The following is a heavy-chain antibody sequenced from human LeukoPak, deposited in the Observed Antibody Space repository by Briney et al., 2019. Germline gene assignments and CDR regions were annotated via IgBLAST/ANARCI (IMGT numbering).Heavy chain of an antibody. CDR2: IKQDGSEK. CDR1: GLSFSSYW. J-gene: IGHJ4*02. CDR3: ANGRRTFDY. Sequence: PGGSLRLSCAASGLSFSSYWMSWVRQAPGKGLEWVANIKQDGSEKYYVDSVKGRFTISRDNAKNSPYLQMNSLRAEDTAVYYCANGRRTFDYWGQGTLVTVSS. V-gene: IGHV3-7*01.